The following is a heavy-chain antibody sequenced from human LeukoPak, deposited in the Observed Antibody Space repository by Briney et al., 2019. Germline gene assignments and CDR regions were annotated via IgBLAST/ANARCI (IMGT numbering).Heavy chain of an antibody. Sequence: GGSLRLSCAAAGFTFSSYAMSWVRQAPGKGLEWVSAISGSGGSTYYADSVEGRFTISRDNSKNTLYLQMNSLRAEDTAVYYCAKGSRLYYFDYWGQGTLVTVSS. CDR2: ISGSGGST. D-gene: IGHD2-15*01. J-gene: IGHJ4*02. CDR3: AKGSRLYYFDY. CDR1: GFTFSSYA. V-gene: IGHV3-23*01.